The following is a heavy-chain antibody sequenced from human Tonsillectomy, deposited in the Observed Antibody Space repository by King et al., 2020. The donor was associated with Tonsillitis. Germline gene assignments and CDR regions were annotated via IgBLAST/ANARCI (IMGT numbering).Heavy chain of an antibody. J-gene: IGHJ4*02. CDR1: GFTFGDYA. CDR2: ISGDGSNT. Sequence: VQLVESGGGVVEPGGSLRLSCAGSGFTFGDYAIHWVRQPPGRGLEWVSLISGDGSNTHYVDSVKGRFTIPRDNSKNSLFLHMNSLRTEATALYYCVKDRSDPLTGYYPYNYWGQGTLVTVSS. CDR3: VKDRSDPLTGYYPYNY. V-gene: IGHV3-43*02. D-gene: IGHD3-9*01.